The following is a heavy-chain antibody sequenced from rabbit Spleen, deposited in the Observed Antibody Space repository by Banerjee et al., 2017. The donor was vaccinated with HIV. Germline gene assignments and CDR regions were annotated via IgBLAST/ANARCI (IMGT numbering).Heavy chain of an antibody. J-gene: IGHJ6*01. D-gene: IGHD4-1*01. CDR2: IYGGSSGST. V-gene: IGHV1S40*01. CDR1: GFSFSSGYY. Sequence: QQLEESGGDLVKPGASLTLTCTASGFSFSSGYYMCWVRQAPGKGLEWIACIYGGSSGSTYYASWAKGRFTISKTSSTTVTLQMTSLTAADTATYFCARDLTDVIGWNFGWWGPGTLVTVS. CDR3: ARDLTDVIGWNFGW.